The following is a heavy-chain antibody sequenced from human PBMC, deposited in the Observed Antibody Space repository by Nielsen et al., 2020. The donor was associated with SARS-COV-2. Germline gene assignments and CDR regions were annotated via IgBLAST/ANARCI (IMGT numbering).Heavy chain of an antibody. Sequence: ASVKVSCKASGYTFTGYYMHWVRQAPGQGLEWMGRINPNSGGTNYAQKFQGRVTMTRDTSISTAYMELSRLRSEDMVVYSCVRDWLKEKKISSSSDNKEYWGQGTLVTVSS. V-gene: IGHV1-2*05. CDR2: INPNSGGT. J-gene: IGHJ4*02. CDR1: GYTFTGYY. CDR3: VRDWLKEKKISSSSDNKEY. D-gene: IGHD6-6*01.